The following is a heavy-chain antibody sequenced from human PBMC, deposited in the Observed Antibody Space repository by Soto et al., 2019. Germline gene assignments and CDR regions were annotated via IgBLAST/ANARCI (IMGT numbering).Heavy chain of an antibody. V-gene: IGHV1-3*04. CDR2: INTGNGNT. CDR3: ARNVDYFDP. Sequence: QVPLVQSGAEVKKPGASVKVSCKASGYTFTRYAMHWVRQAPGQGLEWMGWINTGNGNTHYSQKFQGRVTFTRDASATTAYMELSSLTSEDTAVYYCARNVDYFDPWGQGTLVTVSS. J-gene: IGHJ5*02. CDR1: GYTFTRYA. D-gene: IGHD4-17*01.